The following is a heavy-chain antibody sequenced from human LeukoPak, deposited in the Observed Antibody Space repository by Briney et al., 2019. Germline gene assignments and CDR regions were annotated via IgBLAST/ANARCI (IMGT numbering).Heavy chain of an antibody. CDR1: GFTFSSYA. Sequence: GGSLRLSCAASGFTFSSYAMHWVRQAPGKGLEWVAVISYDGSNKYYADSVKGRFTISRDNSKNTLYLQMNSLRAEDTAVYYCAREFVHYYMDVWGKGTTVTVSS. CDR3: AREFVHYYMDV. J-gene: IGHJ6*03. V-gene: IGHV3-30*04. CDR2: ISYDGSNK.